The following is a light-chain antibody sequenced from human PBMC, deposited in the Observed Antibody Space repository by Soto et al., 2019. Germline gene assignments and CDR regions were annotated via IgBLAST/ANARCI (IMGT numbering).Light chain of an antibody. CDR3: QQYHTYSA. CDR2: KAS. V-gene: IGKV1-5*03. J-gene: IGKJ1*01. Sequence: DIQMTQSPSTLSASVGDRVTITCRASQSISVWLAWYQQKPGKAPKLLIYKASSLESGVPSRFSGSGSGTEFTLTVSRLQPDDFATYYCQQYHTYSAFGQGTKVEIK. CDR1: QSISVW.